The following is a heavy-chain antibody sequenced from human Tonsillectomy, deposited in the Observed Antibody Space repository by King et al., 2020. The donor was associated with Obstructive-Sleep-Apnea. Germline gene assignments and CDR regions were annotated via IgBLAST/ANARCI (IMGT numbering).Heavy chain of an antibody. Sequence: QLVQSGGGVVQPGGSVRLSCAASGFTFSSYGMYWVRQAPGKGLEWMAFIRFDGMIKDFADSVKGRFTISRDNSKNTLYLQLNSLRTEDTALYYCAKESSGSYYDVLDYWGQGTLVTVSS. CDR2: IRFDGMIK. CDR1: GFTFSSYG. V-gene: IGHV3-30*02. CDR3: AKESSGSYYDVLDY. J-gene: IGHJ4*02. D-gene: IGHD3-10*01.